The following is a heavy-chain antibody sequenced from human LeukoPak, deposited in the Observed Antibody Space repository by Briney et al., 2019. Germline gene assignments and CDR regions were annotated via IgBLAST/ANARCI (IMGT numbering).Heavy chain of an antibody. CDR3: TKGSAVTTRYFDY. J-gene: IGHJ4*02. CDR1: GFPFSSYA. Sequence: GGSLRLSCAASGFPFSSYAMSWVRQAPGKGLEWVSGVSGSGGSTYYADSMKGRFTISRDNSKNTVYLQMNSLRAEDTAVYYYTKGSAVTTRYFDYWGQGTLVTVSS. D-gene: IGHD4-11*01. CDR2: VSGSGGST. V-gene: IGHV3-23*01.